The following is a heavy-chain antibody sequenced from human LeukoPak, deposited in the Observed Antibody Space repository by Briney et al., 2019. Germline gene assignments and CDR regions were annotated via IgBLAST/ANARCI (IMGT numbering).Heavy chain of an antibody. CDR2: IYHSGST. J-gene: IGHJ6*02. D-gene: IGHD1/OR15-1a*01. CDR3: ARGPVAPNNYYYYGMDV. V-gene: IGHV4-30-2*01. CDR1: GGSISSGGYS. Sequence: SETLSLTCAVSGGSISSGGYSWSWNRQPRGKGLEWIGYIYHSGSTYYNPSLKSRVTISVDRSKNQFSLKLSSVTAADTAVYYCARGPVAPNNYYYYGMDVWGQGTTVTVSS.